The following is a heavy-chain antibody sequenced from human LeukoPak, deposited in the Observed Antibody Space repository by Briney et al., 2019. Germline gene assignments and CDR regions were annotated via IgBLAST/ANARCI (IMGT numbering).Heavy chain of an antibody. CDR2: MNPNSGNT. D-gene: IGHD6-13*01. Sequence: ASVKVSCKASGYTFTSYDINWVRQATGQGLEWMGWMNPNSGNTGYAQKFQGRVTMTRNTSISTAYMELSSLRSEDTAVYYCAILAARTKIEYFQHWGQGTLVTVSS. J-gene: IGHJ1*01. CDR1: GYTFTSYD. V-gene: IGHV1-8*01. CDR3: AILAARTKIEYFQH.